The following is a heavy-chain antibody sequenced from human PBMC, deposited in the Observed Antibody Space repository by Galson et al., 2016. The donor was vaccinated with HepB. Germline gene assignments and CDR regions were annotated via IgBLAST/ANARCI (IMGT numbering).Heavy chain of an antibody. CDR1: GYSFTSYW. Sequence: QSGAEVKKPGESLRISCKSSGYSFTSYWIGWVRQMPGKGLEWMGIIYPGDSDIRYNPSFQGQVTISADKSLSTAYLQWSSLQASDTAMYYCAAEWDLIGVFDIWGQGTMVTVSS. V-gene: IGHV5-51*01. CDR2: IYPGDSDI. J-gene: IGHJ3*02. D-gene: IGHD1-26*01. CDR3: AAEWDLIGVFDI.